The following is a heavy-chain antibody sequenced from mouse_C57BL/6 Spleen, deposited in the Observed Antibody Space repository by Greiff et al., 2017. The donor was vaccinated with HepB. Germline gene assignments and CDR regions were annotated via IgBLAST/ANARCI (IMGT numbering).Heavy chain of an antibody. CDR1: GYTFTDYE. J-gene: IGHJ2*01. CDR3: TRWFRDYFDY. D-gene: IGHD2-2*01. V-gene: IGHV1-15*01. Sequence: QVQLQQSGAELVRPGASVTLSCKASGYTFTDYEMHWVKQTPVHGLEWIGAIDPETGGTAYNQKFKGKAILTADKSSSTAYMELRSLTSEDSAVYYCTRWFRDYFDYWGQGTTLTVSS. CDR2: IDPETGGT.